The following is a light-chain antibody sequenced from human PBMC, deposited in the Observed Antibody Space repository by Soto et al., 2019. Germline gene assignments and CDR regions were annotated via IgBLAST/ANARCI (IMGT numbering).Light chain of an antibody. Sequence: DIQMTQSPPTLAAFVGDRVIITCRASQSISSWLAWYQQKPGKAPKLLIYKASSLESGVPSRFSGSGSETEFTLTISSLQPDDSASYYCQQYKSYWTFGQGTKVEIK. J-gene: IGKJ1*01. CDR3: QQYKSYWT. CDR1: QSISSW. V-gene: IGKV1-5*03. CDR2: KAS.